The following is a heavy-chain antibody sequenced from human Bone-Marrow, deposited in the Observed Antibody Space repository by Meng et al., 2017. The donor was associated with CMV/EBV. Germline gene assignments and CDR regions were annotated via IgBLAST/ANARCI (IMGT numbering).Heavy chain of an antibody. CDR2: ISYDGSNK. D-gene: IGHD3-10*01. Sequence: GESLKISCAASGFTFSSYAMHWVRQAPGKGLEWVAVISYDGSNKYYADSVKGRFTISRDNSKNTLYLQMNSLKTEDTAVYYCTTRGFSSRPMDVWGQGTTVTVSS. CDR1: GFTFSSYA. V-gene: IGHV3-30*04. CDR3: TTRGFSSRPMDV. J-gene: IGHJ6*02.